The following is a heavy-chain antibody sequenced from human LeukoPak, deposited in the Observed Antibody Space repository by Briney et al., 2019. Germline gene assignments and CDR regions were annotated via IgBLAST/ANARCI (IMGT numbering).Heavy chain of an antibody. V-gene: IGHV3-43*01. D-gene: IGHD5-12*01. CDR2: ISWDGGST. Sequence: GGSLRLSCAASGFTFDDYTMHWVRQAPGKGLEWVSLISWDGGSTYYADSVKGRFTISRDNAKNSLYLQMNSLRAEDTAVYYCARGTTGGYSPSHWGQGTLVTVSS. J-gene: IGHJ4*02. CDR1: GFTFDDYT. CDR3: ARGTTGGYSPSH.